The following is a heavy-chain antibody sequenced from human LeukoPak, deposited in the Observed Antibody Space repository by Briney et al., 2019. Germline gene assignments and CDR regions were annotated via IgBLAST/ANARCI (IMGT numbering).Heavy chain of an antibody. CDR3: LAVASETYFDY. D-gene: IGHD6-19*01. Sequence: SETLSLTCTVSGGSISGYYWSWSRQPPGKGVEWIGNLYYMRGAWYKSSLKSRVTISVDTSKNQFSLKLSSVTAADTAVYYCLAVASETYFDYWGQGTLVTVSS. CDR2: LYYMRGA. V-gene: IGHV4-59*12. CDR1: GGSISGYY. J-gene: IGHJ4*02.